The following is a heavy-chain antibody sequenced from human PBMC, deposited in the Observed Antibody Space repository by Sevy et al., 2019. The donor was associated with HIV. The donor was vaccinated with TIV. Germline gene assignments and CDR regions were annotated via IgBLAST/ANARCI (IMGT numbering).Heavy chain of an antibody. CDR2: IWYDGNNQ. V-gene: IGHV3-33*01. Sequence: GGSLRLSCVASGFAFSDYGMHWVRQAPGKGLEWVAVIWYDGNNQHYADSVRGRFTISRDNSKNTLYLQLSSLRVEDTAVYYCARDPRIFGDYLLTYFDYWGQGVLVTVSS. D-gene: IGHD4-17*01. J-gene: IGHJ4*02. CDR1: GFAFSDYG. CDR3: ARDPRIFGDYLLTYFDY.